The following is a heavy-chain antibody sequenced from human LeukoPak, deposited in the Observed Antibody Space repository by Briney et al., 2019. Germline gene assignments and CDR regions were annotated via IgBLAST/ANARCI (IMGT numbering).Heavy chain of an antibody. CDR3: ARSRELLEVDT. CDR2: INPSSNAA. CDR1: GYTFSDYT. Sequence: ASVKVSCKTSGYTFSDYTIHWVRQAPGQGLEWMGWINPSSNAANYAQRFEGRVSLTRDTSISTADMVLTSLTSDDTGVYYCARSRELLEVDTWGQGTLVSVSS. D-gene: IGHD3-10*01. V-gene: IGHV1-2*02. J-gene: IGHJ5*02.